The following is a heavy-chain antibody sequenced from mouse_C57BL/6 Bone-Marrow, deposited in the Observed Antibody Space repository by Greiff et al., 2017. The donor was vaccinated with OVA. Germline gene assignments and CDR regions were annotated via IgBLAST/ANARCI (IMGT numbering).Heavy chain of an antibody. D-gene: IGHD2-2*01. J-gene: IGHJ3*01. CDR3: ARSAGYDSWFAY. CDR2: IDPSDSYT. CDR1: GYTFTSYW. Sequence: VQLQQPGAELVRPGTSVKLSCKASGYTFTSYWMHWVKQRPGQGLEWIGVIDPSDSYTNYNQKFKGKATLTVDTSSSTAYMQLSSLTSEDSAVYYCARSAGYDSWFAYWGQGTLVTVSA. V-gene: IGHV1-59*01.